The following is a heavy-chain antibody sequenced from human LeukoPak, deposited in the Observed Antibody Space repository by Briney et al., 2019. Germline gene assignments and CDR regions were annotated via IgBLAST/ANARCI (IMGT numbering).Heavy chain of an antibody. D-gene: IGHD1-26*01. CDR3: TTERRGSYSSGLDF. CDR2: IKSKSSGGTT. V-gene: IGHV3-15*01. CDR1: GFTFSNAW. J-gene: IGHJ4*02. Sequence: PGGSLGLSCAASGFTFSNAWMSWVRQAPGKGLEWVGRIKSKSSGGTTDYAAPVKDRFTISRDDSKNTLYLRLNSLKGEDTAVYYCTTERRGSYSSGLDFWGQGTLDTVSS.